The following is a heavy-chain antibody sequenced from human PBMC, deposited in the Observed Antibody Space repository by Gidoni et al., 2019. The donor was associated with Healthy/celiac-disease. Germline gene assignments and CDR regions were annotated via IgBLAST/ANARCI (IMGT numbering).Heavy chain of an antibody. CDR3: ARAPPSVGQTNWFHP. D-gene: IGHD2-15*01. J-gene: IGHJ5*02. Sequence: QVQLVQSGADVKKPGASVKVSCKASGYTFTGFYIHWVRQAPGQGLQWMGRINPNSGATNFAQKFQGRVTMTTDTSIATAYMELSRLRSDDTAVYYCARAPPSVGQTNWFHPWGQGSLVTVSS. CDR1: GYTFTGFY. V-gene: IGHV1-2*06. CDR2: INPNSGAT.